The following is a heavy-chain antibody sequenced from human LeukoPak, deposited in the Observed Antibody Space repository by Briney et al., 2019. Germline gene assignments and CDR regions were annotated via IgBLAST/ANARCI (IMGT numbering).Heavy chain of an antibody. V-gene: IGHV3-48*02. J-gene: IGHJ4*02. Sequence: GGSLRLSCAASGFTFSSYSMNWVRQAPGKGLEWVSYISSSGTTIKYADSVKGRFTISRDNAKNSLYLQMNSLRDEDTAVYYCAREVNWRFDYWGQGTLVTVSS. CDR3: AREVNWRFDY. CDR1: GFTFSSYS. CDR2: ISSSGTTI. D-gene: IGHD1-1*01.